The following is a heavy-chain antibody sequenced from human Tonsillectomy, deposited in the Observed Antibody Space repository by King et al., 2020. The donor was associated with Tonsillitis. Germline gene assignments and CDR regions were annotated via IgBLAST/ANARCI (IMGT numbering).Heavy chain of an antibody. CDR2: INPNSGGT. CDR1: GYIFTDDY. V-gene: IGHV1-2*02. Sequence: QLVQSGAEVKKPGASVKVSCKASGYIFTDDYMHWVRQAPGQGLEWMGWINPNSGGTNYAQKCQGRVTMTRDTSISTAYMELSRLRSDDTAVFYCATYNVEVAGFDYWGQGTLVTVSS. J-gene: IGHJ4*02. CDR3: ATYNVEVAGFDY. D-gene: IGHD6-19*01.